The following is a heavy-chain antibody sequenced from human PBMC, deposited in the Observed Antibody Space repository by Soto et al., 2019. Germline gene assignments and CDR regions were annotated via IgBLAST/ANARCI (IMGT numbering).Heavy chain of an antibody. CDR2: ISAYNGNT. J-gene: IGHJ6*02. D-gene: IGHD6-19*01. Sequence: QVQLVQSGAEVKKPGASVKVSCKASGYTFTSYGISWVRQAPGQGLEWMGWISAYNGNTNYAQKLQGRVTMTTDTXTXTXXLELRSLRSDDTAVYYCARDGAVAGERDYYYGMDVWGQGTTVTVSS. V-gene: IGHV1-18*01. CDR3: ARDGAVAGERDYYYGMDV. CDR1: GYTFTSYG.